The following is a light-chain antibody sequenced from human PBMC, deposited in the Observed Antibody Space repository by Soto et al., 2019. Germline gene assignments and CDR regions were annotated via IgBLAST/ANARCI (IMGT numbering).Light chain of an antibody. CDR2: EVT. CDR1: SSDVGAYNY. CDR3: SSFASSNTWV. Sequence: QSALTQPPSASGSPGQSVTISCTGTSSDVGAYNYVSGYQQHAGKAPKLVIYEVTKWPSGVPDRFSGSKSANTASLTVSGLQAEDEADYYCSSFASSNTWVFGGGTKLTVL. J-gene: IGLJ3*02. V-gene: IGLV2-8*01.